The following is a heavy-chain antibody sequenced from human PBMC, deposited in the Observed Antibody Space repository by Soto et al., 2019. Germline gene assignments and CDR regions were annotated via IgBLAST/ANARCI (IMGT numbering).Heavy chain of an antibody. Sequence: GASVKVSFKASGYTFTSYGVSWVRQAPGQGLEWMGWISPYNGNTDHAQKLQGRVTLTTDTSTSTAYMELRSLTSDDTAVYYCARVGQQVAYFQHWGQGTLVTVSS. V-gene: IGHV1-18*01. J-gene: IGHJ1*01. D-gene: IGHD6-13*01. CDR2: ISPYNGNT. CDR3: ARVGQQVAYFQH. CDR1: GYTFTSYG.